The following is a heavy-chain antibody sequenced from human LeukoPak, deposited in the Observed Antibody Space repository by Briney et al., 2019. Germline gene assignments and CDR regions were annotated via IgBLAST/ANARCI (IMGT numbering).Heavy chain of an antibody. Sequence: GSLRLPCAASAFTFSSYDLSCVGQAPAEGLEWVSANRGSGGSTYYAVSAKGRFTITSDNSTNKLYFQLMSLIAEDTAVVYCVKDEQRSECITMRVVVPQYWREKTLVSVPT. D-gene: IGHD3-22*01. CDR1: AFTFSSYD. J-gene: IGHJ4*02. V-gene: IGHV3-23*01. CDR3: VKDEQRSECITMRVVVPQY. CDR2: NRGSGGST.